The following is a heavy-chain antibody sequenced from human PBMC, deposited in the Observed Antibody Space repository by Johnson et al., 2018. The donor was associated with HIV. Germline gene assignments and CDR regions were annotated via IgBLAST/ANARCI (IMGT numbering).Heavy chain of an antibody. Sequence: VQLVESGGGLVKPGDSLRLSCTASGFRFSNAWMGWVRQAPGKGLEWLGRIKSKTGGGTTSYAAPVKGRFTISRDDSKDKVYLHMNRLRAEDTALYYCEKDRGYSIGLGNTAFDIWGLGTMVTVSS. CDR3: EKDRGYSIGLGNTAFDI. D-gene: IGHD6-19*01. J-gene: IGHJ3*02. V-gene: IGHV3-15*05. CDR2: IKSKTGGGTT. CDR1: GFRFSNAW.